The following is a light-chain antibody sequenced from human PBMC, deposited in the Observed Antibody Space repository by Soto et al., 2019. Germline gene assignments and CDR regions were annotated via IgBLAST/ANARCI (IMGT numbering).Light chain of an antibody. CDR3: QQYDKSLSAVT. CDR1: RSVSTN. Sequence: DIILTQSPAIVSVSPGERATLSCRASRSVSTNLAWYQHKHGQAPRLLIYGASTRVTDIPARFSGSGSGTDFTLTINYLKSEDFGVYYCQQYDKSLSAVTCGGRTKVEI. V-gene: IGKV3-15*01. J-gene: IGKJ4*01. CDR2: GAS.